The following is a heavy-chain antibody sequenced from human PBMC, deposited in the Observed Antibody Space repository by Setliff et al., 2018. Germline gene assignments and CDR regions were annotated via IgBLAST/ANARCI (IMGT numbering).Heavy chain of an antibody. Sequence: GESLKISCAASGFTFSSYSMNWVRQAPGRGLEWVSSISSSSSYIFYAESLKGRLTISRDNAKNSLYLQIDSLRDDDTAVYYCARDLNIDDCGGDCHLPFYYYYVDVWGKGTTVTV. D-gene: IGHD2-21*02. CDR1: GFTFSSYS. V-gene: IGHV3-21*01. CDR3: ARDLNIDDCGGDCHLPFYYYYVDV. CDR2: ISSSSSYI. J-gene: IGHJ6*03.